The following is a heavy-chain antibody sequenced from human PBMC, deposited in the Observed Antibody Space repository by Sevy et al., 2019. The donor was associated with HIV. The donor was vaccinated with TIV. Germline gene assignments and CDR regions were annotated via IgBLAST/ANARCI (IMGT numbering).Heavy chain of an antibody. D-gene: IGHD6-13*01. V-gene: IGHV3-53*01. CDR1: GFTVSSNY. Sequence: GGSLRLSCAASGFTVSSNYMSWVRQAPGKGLEWVSVIYSGGSTYYADSVKGRFTISRDNSKNSLYLQMNSLRAEDTAVYYCARGSSPYYYMDVWGKGTTVTVSS. CDR3: ARGSSPYYYMDV. CDR2: IYSGGST. J-gene: IGHJ6*03.